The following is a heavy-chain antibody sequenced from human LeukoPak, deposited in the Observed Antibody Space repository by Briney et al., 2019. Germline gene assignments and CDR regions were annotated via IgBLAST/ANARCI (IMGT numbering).Heavy chain of an antibody. D-gene: IGHD1-26*01. CDR1: GFTFSSYS. CDR2: ISGSGGST. CDR3: AKAMGATLFDY. V-gene: IGHV3-23*01. Sequence: GGSLRLSCAASGFTFSSYSMSWVRQAPGKGLEWVSGISGSGGSTYYADSVKGRFTISRDNSKNTLYLQMNSLRAGDTAVYYCAKAMGATLFDYWGQGTLVTVSS. J-gene: IGHJ4*02.